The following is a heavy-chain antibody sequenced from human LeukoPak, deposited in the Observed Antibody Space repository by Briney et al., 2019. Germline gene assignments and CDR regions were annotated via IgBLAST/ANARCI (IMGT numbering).Heavy chain of an antibody. CDR1: GFTFRNYA. D-gene: IGHD1-26*01. V-gene: IGHV3-30*04. CDR3: ARDPRGTRSDYFDY. CDR2: ISNDGYNK. Sequence: GRSLRLSCAASGFTFRNYAMHWVRQAPGKGLEWVALISNDGYNKYYADSVEGRFSISRDNSKNTLYVQLNSLRTEDTAVYFCARDPRGTRSDYFDYWGQGTLVTVSS. J-gene: IGHJ4*02.